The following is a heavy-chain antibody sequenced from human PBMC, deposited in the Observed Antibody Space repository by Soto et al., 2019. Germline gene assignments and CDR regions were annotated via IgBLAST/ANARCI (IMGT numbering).Heavy chain of an antibody. V-gene: IGHV1-8*01. CDR2: MNPNSGNT. CDR1: GYTFTSYD. J-gene: IGHJ6*02. CDR3: ARVGSSWYSPRTGGMDV. D-gene: IGHD6-13*01. Sequence: QVQLVQSGAEVKKPGASVKVSCKASGYTFTSYDINWVRQATGQGLEWMGWMNPNSGNTGYAQKFQGRVTMTRNTSISTAYMELSSLRSEDTAVYYCARVGSSWYSPRTGGMDVWGQGTTVTVSS.